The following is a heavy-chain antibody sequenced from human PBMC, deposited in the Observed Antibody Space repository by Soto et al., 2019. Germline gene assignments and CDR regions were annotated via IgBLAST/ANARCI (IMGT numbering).Heavy chain of an antibody. Sequence: SETLSLTCTYSCGSISSYYWSFVRQPPGKGLEWIGYIYYSGSTNYNPSLKSRVTISVDTSKNQFSLKLSSVTAADTAVYYCARDSGSNLDYWGQGTLVTVSS. J-gene: IGHJ4*02. CDR1: CGSISSYY. V-gene: IGHV4-59*01. D-gene: IGHD6-13*01. CDR3: ARDSGSNLDY. CDR2: IYYSGST.